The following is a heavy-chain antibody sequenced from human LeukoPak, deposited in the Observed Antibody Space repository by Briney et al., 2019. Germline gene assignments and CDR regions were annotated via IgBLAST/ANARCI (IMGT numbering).Heavy chain of an antibody. CDR2: VSYTGST. CDR1: GGSITSYY. Sequence: SQTLSLTCTVSGGSITSYYWSWIRQPPGKGLEWIGYVSYTGSTNYNPSLQSRVTMSIDTSKNRFSLKLSSVTAADTAVYYCASGGYCSSTSCYPTWFDPWGQGTLVTVSS. CDR3: ASGGYCSSTSCYPTWFDP. V-gene: IGHV4-59*01. J-gene: IGHJ5*02. D-gene: IGHD2-2*01.